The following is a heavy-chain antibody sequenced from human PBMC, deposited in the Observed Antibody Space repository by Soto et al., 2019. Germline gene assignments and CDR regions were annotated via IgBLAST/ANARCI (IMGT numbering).Heavy chain of an antibody. V-gene: IGHV3-30*03. D-gene: IGHD6-13*01. CDR2: ISYDGSNK. J-gene: IGHJ3*02. CDR3: AMFSAAAGTRFAFDI. CDR1: GFTFSSYG. Sequence: PGGSLRLSCAASGFTFSSYGMHWVRQAPGKGLEWVAVISYDGSNKYYADSVKGRFTISRDNSKNTLYLQMNSLRAEDTAVYYCAMFSAAAGTRFAFDIWGQGTMVTVSS.